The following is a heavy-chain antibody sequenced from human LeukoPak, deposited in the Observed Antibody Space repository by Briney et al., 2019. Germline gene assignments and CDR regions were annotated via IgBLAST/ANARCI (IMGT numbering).Heavy chain of an antibody. J-gene: IGHJ6*03. V-gene: IGHV4-34*01. Sequence: PSETLSLTCAVHGGSFSGYYWSWIRQPPGKGLEWIGEIHHSGSTNYNPSLKSRVTISVDTSKNQFSLKLSSVTAADTAVYYCAREGAVDIVATIPYYYYYMDVWGKGTTVTVSS. CDR1: GGSFSGYY. D-gene: IGHD5-12*01. CDR3: AREGAVDIVATIPYYYYYMDV. CDR2: IHHSGST.